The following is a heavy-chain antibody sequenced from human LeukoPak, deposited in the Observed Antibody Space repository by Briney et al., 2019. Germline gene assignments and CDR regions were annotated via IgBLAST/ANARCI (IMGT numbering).Heavy chain of an antibody. CDR2: ISYDGSNK. CDR1: GFTFSNYA. J-gene: IGHJ4*02. Sequence: HPGGSLRLSCAASGFTFSNYAIHWVRQAPGKGLEWVAVISYDGSNKYYADSVKGRFTISRDNSKNTVYLQMNSLRPEETAVYYCAKDRVATIKGVYCFDYWGQGTLVTVSS. D-gene: IGHD5-12*01. V-gene: IGHV3-30*18. CDR3: AKDRVATIKGVYCFDY.